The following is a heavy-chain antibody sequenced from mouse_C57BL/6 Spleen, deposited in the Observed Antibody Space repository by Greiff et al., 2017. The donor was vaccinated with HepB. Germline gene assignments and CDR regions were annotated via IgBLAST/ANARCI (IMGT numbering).Heavy chain of an antibody. V-gene: IGHV1-7*01. CDR3: AIHGSSFAMDY. D-gene: IGHD1-1*01. J-gene: IGHJ4*01. CDR2: INPSSGYT. Sequence: VQLQQSGAELAKPGASVKLSCKASGYTFTSYWMHWVKQRPGQGLEWIGYINPSSGYTKYNQKFKDKATLTEDKSSSTAYMQLSSLTYEDSAVYYCAIHGSSFAMDYWGQGTSVTVAS. CDR1: GYTFTSYW.